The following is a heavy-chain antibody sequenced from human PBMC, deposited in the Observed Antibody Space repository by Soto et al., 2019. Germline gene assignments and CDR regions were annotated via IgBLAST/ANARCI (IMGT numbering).Heavy chain of an antibody. CDR1: SGSISTYH. J-gene: IGHJ6*02. V-gene: IGHV4-59*01. Sequence: PSKTLSLTCTVSSGSISTYHWSWIRQPPGKGLEWIGYIYYSGSTNYNPSLKSRVTLSVDTSKNQFSLKLSSVTAADTAVYYCERINYDILTGRYYGIDVWGQGTTVTVSS. CDR3: ERINYDILTGRYYGIDV. D-gene: IGHD3-9*01. CDR2: IYYSGST.